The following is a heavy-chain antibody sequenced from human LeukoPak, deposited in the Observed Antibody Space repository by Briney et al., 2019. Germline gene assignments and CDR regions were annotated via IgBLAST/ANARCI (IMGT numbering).Heavy chain of an antibody. CDR2: ISYVGNNQ. V-gene: IGHV3-30-3*01. J-gene: IGHJ4*02. D-gene: IGHD2-2*01. Sequence: GGSLRLSCAASGFTFSSYAMHWVRQAPGKGLEWVAVISYVGNNQYYADSVKGRFTISRDNSKNTLYLQMNSLRAEDTAVYYCARANCSSTSYQPNYWGQGTLVTVSS. CDR1: GFTFSSYA. CDR3: ARANCSSTSYQPNY.